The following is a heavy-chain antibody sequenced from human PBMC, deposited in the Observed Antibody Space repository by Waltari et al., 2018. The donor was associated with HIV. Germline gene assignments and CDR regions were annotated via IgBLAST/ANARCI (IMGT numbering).Heavy chain of an antibody. V-gene: IGHV3-33*06. D-gene: IGHD3-16*01. CDR2: IWSDGYNK. Sequence: QVYLMESGGGVVQPGGSLKFPFQAFGFPFGIFGMHWVRQAPGKGLEWVAVIWSDGYNKFYADSVRGRFTFSRDNSKYTLSLQMNSLRAEDTALYYCVKERGPFNGFDIWGQGTMVTVSS. J-gene: IGHJ3*02. CDR3: VKERGPFNGFDI. CDR1: GFPFGIFG.